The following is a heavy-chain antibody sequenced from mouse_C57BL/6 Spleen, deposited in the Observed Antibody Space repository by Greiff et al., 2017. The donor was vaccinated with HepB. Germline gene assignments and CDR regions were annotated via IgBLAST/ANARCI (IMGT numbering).Heavy chain of an antibody. CDR2: ISYDGSN. V-gene: IGHV3-6*01. J-gene: IGHJ3*01. CDR1: GYSITSGYY. Sequence: EVKLQESGPGLVKPSQSLSLTCSVTGYSITSGYYWNWIRQFPGNKLEWMGYISYDGSNNYNPSLKNRISITRYTSKNQFFLKLNSVTTEDTATYYCACRAYWGQGTLVTVSA. CDR3: ACRAY.